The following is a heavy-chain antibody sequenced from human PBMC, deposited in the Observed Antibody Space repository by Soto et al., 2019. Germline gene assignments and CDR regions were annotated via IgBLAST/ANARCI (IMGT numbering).Heavy chain of an antibody. D-gene: IGHD6-6*01. J-gene: IGHJ4*02. CDR3: ASYEYSSSTLDY. CDR1: GGTFSGYA. Sequence: SVKVSCKASGGTFSGYAISWVRQAPGQGLEWMGGIIPIFGTANYAQKFQGRVTITADESTSTAYMELSSLRSEDTAVYYCASYEYSSSTLDYWGQGTLVTASS. CDR2: IIPIFGTA. V-gene: IGHV1-69*13.